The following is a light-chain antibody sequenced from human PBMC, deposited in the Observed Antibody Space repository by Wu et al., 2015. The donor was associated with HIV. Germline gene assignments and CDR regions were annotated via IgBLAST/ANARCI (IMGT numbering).Light chain of an antibody. Sequence: DIQMTQSPSSLSASVGDRVTITCRASQSISSYLNWYQQKPGKAPKLLIYAASSLQSGVPSRFSGSGSGTDFTLTISSLQPEDFATYYCQQSYSTPYYTFGPGT. V-gene: IGKV1-39*01. CDR3: QQSYSTPYYT. J-gene: IGKJ3*01. CDR2: AAS. CDR1: QSISSY.